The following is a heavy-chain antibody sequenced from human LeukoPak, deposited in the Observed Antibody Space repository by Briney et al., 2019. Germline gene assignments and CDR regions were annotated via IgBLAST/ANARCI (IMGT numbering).Heavy chain of an antibody. Sequence: GASVKVSCTASGYTSTAYYIHWVRQAPGQGLAWMGWMNPHSGGTNYAQNFRARVTMTTDTSINTAYLELTGLTSDDTALYYCARAQRTVSGLDVWGQGTTVTVSS. CDR1: GYTSTAYY. J-gene: IGHJ6*02. CDR3: ARAQRTVSGLDV. D-gene: IGHD2-2*01. V-gene: IGHV1-2*02. CDR2: MNPHSGGT.